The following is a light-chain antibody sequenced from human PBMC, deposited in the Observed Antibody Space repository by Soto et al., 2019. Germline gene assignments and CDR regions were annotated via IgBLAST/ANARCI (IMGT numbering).Light chain of an antibody. J-gene: IGKJ1*01. V-gene: IGKV1-27*01. CDR1: QGIDNY. Sequence: DIQVTQSPSSLSASIGDRVTITCQASQGIDNYLAWYQQKPGKVPNLLIYDASFLESGVPSRFRGTGSGTDFTLTISNLQPEDVATYYCQKYDSAPWAFGQGTKVEI. CDR2: DAS. CDR3: QKYDSAPWA.